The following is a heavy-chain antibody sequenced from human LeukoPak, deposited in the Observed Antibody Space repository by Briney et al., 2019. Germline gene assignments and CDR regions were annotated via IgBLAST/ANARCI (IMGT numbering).Heavy chain of an antibody. CDR2: ISGSGGST. CDR3: AKEGVATHRGYSYRHYFDY. CDR1: GFTFSSYA. V-gene: IGHV3-23*01. Sequence: GGSLRLSCAASGFTFSSYATSWVRQAPGKGLEWVSAISGSGGSTYYADSVKGRLTISRDNSKNTLYLQMNSLRAEDTAVYYCAKEGVATHRGYSYRHYFDYWGQGTLVTVSS. D-gene: IGHD5-18*01. J-gene: IGHJ4*02.